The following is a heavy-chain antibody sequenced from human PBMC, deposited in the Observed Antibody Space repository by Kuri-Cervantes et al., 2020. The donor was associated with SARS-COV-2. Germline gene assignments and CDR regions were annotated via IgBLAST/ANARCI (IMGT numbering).Heavy chain of an antibody. J-gene: IGHJ6*02. V-gene: IGHV3-72*01. CDR1: GFTFSNHY. D-gene: IGHD3-22*01. Sequence: GESLKISCAASGFTFSNHYMDWVRQAPGKGLEWVGRTRNKTNSYTTEYAASVKGRFTISRDDSKNSLYLQMNSLKTEDTDVYYCARGNYYDSSGYFYYYGMDVWGQGTTVTVSS. CDR2: TRNKTNSYTT. CDR3: ARGNYYDSSGYFYYYGMDV.